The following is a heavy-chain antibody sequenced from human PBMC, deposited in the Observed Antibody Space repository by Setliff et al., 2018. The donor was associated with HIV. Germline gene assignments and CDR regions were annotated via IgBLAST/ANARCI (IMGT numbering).Heavy chain of an antibody. D-gene: IGHD3-3*01. CDR2: INPNSGGT. Sequence: ASVKVSCKASGYTFNGYYMHWVRQAPGQGLQWMGRINPNSGGTNYAQKFQGRVTMTRDTSTSTVYMELSSLRSEDTAVYYCAREGDPFGAAAYNWFDPWGQGTRVTVSS. V-gene: IGHV1-2*06. CDR3: AREGDPFGAAAYNWFDP. CDR1: GYTFNGYY. J-gene: IGHJ5*02.